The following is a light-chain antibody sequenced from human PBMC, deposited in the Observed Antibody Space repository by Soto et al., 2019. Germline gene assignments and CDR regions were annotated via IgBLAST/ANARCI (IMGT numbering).Light chain of an antibody. CDR2: ETS. CDR1: QNVRSY. J-gene: IGKJ1*01. Sequence: DTQMTQSPSSLSASVGDRVTITCRASQNVRSYLNWYRQKPGKAPNLLISETSTLESGVPARFSGDGYGTHFTLTISNLHPEEFATYFCQPTFSLPRSFGQGTKMEV. CDR3: QPTFSLPRS. V-gene: IGKV1-39*01.